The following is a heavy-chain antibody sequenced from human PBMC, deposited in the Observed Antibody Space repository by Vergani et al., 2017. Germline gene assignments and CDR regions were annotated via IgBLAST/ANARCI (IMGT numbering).Heavy chain of an antibody. Sequence: QVQLQQWGAGLLKPSETLSLTCAVYGGSFSGYYWSWIRQPPGKGLEWIGEINHSGSTNYNPSLKSRVTISVDTSKNQFSLKLSSVTAADTAVYYCARLGRYSSGCPALGWGQGTLVTVSS. D-gene: IGHD6-19*01. CDR2: INHSGST. V-gene: IGHV4-34*01. CDR3: ARLGRYSSGCPALG. J-gene: IGHJ4*02. CDR1: GGSFSGYY.